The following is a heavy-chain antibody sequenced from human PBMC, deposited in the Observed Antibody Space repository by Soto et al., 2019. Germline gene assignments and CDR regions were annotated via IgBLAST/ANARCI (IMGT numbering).Heavy chain of an antibody. V-gene: IGHV1-2*02. CDR1: GYTFTGYY. CDR2: INPNSGGT. J-gene: IGHJ4*02. CDR3: ARVNIVGVTAMSVLREYYLDH. Sequence: QVQLVQSGAEVKKPGASVKVSCKASGYTFTGYYMHWVRQAPGQGLGWMGWINPNSGGTNYAQKFRGRVTMTRDTSTSTANMELSRLGSDDTAVYYCARVNIVGVTAMSVLREYYLDHWGQGTLVTVSS. D-gene: IGHD2-21*02.